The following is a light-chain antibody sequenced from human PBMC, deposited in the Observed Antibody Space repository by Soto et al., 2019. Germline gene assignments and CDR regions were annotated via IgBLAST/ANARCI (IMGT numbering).Light chain of an antibody. CDR1: QSVGKY. J-gene: IGKJ4*01. CDR3: QQRSNWPQIT. Sequence: EIVLTQSPATLSLSPGERATLSCRASQSVGKYLAWYQQKPGQAPRLLIHDASSRATGIPARFSGSGSGTDFTLTISSLEPEDFGVYYCQQRSNWPQITFGGGTKVEIK. V-gene: IGKV3-11*01. CDR2: DAS.